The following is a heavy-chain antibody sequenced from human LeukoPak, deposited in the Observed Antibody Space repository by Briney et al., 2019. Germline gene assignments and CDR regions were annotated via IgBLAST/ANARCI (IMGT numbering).Heavy chain of an antibody. Sequence: GESLKISCQGSGYTFTNFWIGWVRQMPGKGLEWMGIIYPGDSDTRYSPSFQGQVTISADKSISTAYLQWSSLKASDTAMYYCARRGYDSSGYHYYFDYWGQGTLVTVSS. D-gene: IGHD3-22*01. V-gene: IGHV5-51*01. J-gene: IGHJ4*02. CDR1: GYTFTNFW. CDR3: ARRGYDSSGYHYYFDY. CDR2: IYPGDSDT.